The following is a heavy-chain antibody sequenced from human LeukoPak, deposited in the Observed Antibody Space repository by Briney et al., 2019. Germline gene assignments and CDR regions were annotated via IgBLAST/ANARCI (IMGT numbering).Heavy chain of an antibody. D-gene: IGHD3-22*01. Sequence: GGSLRLSCAASGFTLSSYWMSWVRRAPGKGLEWVANIKQDGSEKYYVDSVKGRFTISRDNAKNSLYLQMNSLRAEDTAVYYCARDYYDSSGQQDYWGQGTLVTVSS. CDR1: GFTLSSYW. J-gene: IGHJ4*02. V-gene: IGHV3-7*01. CDR3: ARDYYDSSGQQDY. CDR2: IKQDGSEK.